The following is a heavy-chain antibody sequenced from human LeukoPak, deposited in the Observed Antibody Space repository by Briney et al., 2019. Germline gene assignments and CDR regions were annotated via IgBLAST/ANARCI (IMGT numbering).Heavy chain of an antibody. Sequence: PSETLSLTCTVSGGSISNSGFQWGWIRQSPGKGLEWIGSIHYGGSTYYSPSLKSRVTISIDTSKKTFSLKLTSVTAADTAVYYFASCGGTFFPRVYWDQGPLVTVSS. CDR2: IHYGGST. D-gene: IGHD3-16*01. V-gene: IGHV4-39*01. J-gene: IGHJ4*02. CDR1: GGSISNSGFQ. CDR3: ASCGGTFFPRVY.